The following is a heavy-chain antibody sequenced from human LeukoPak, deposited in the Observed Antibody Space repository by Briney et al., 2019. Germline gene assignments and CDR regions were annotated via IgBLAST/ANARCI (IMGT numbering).Heavy chain of an antibody. Sequence: GGSLRLSCAASGFTFSSYSMNWVRQAPGKGLEWVSSISSSSSYIYYADSVKGRFTISRDNAKNSLYLQMNSLRVEDTAVYYCARGSLGGSYYYYGMDVWGQGTTVTVSS. D-gene: IGHD4-23*01. CDR3: ARGSLGGSYYYYGMDV. CDR2: ISSSSSYI. J-gene: IGHJ6*02. V-gene: IGHV3-21*01. CDR1: GFTFSSYS.